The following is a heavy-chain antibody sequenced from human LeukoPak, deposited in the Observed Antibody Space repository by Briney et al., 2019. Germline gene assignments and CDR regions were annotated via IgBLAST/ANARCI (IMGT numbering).Heavy chain of an antibody. Sequence: PSETLSLTCTVSGGSISSYYWSWIRQPPGKGLEWIGYIYCSGSTNYNPSLKSRVTISVDTSKNQFSLKLSSVTAADTAVYYCARDSPTILDCMDVWGKGTTVTVSS. CDR2: IYCSGST. V-gene: IGHV4-59*12. J-gene: IGHJ6*03. D-gene: IGHD5-24*01. CDR1: GGSISSYY. CDR3: ARDSPTILDCMDV.